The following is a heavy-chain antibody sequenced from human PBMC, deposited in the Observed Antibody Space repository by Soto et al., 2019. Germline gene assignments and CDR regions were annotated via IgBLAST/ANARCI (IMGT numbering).Heavy chain of an antibody. CDR3: ATGGCGEYGYYYYGMDV. D-gene: IGHD4-17*01. CDR2: IIPIFGTA. CDR1: GGTFSSYA. J-gene: IGHJ6*02. V-gene: IGHV1-69*12. Sequence: QVQLVQSGAEVKKPGSSVKVSCKASGGTFSSYAISWVRQAPGQGLEWMGGIIPIFGTANYAQKFQGRVAIAADESTSTAYMELSSLRAEDTAVYSCATGGCGEYGYYYYGMDVWGQGTTVTVSS.